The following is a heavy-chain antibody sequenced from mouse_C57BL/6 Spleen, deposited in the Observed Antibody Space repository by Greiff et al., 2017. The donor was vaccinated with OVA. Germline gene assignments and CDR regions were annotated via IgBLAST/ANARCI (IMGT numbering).Heavy chain of an antibody. CDR3: AKDRDYGSSWYFDV. D-gene: IGHD1-1*01. Sequence: QVHVKQSGPGLVQPSQSLSITCTVSGFSLTSYGVHWVRQSPGKGLEWLGVIWRGGSTAYNAAFMSRLSITKDNSKSQVFFKMNSLQADDTAIYYCAKDRDYGSSWYFDVWGTGTTVTVSS. CDR1: GFSLTSYG. CDR2: IWRGGST. J-gene: IGHJ1*03. V-gene: IGHV2-5*01.